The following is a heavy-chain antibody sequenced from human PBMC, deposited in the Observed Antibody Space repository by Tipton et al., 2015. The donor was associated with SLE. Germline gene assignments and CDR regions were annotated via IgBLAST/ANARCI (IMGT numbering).Heavy chain of an antibody. V-gene: IGHV3-49*03. CDR1: GFTFGDYA. D-gene: IGHD6-13*01. Sequence: SLRLSCTASGFTFGDYAMRWFRQAPGKGLEWVGFMRSNAYGGTTEYAASVKGRFTISRDDSKSIAYLQMNSLKTEDTAVYYCTREGIAAADYYYYGMDVWGQGTTVTVSS. CDR2: MRSNAYGGTT. CDR3: TREGIAAADYYYYGMDV. J-gene: IGHJ6*02.